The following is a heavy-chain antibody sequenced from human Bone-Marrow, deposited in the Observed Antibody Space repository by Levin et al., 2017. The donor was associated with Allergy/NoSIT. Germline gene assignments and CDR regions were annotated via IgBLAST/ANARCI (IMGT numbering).Heavy chain of an antibody. J-gene: IGHJ4*02. CDR3: ARVHDYGSGSYKAHFDH. V-gene: IGHV3-74*01. Sequence: GESLKISCAASGLSLSGRWMNWVRQAPGKGLVWVSRINSAGTMTDYADSVKGRFSISRDNAKRTLYLQMNSLRADDTAVYYCARVHDYGSGSYKAHFDHWGQGVLVTVSS. CDR1: GLSLSGRW. CDR2: INSAGTMT. D-gene: IGHD3-10*01.